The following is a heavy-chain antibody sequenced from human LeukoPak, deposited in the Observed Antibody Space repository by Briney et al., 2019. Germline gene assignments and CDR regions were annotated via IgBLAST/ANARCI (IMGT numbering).Heavy chain of an antibody. CDR1: GGSISSYY. CDR3: ARHLARRQTYYYGSGSYGPFDP. CDR2: IYTSGSP. J-gene: IGHJ5*02. V-gene: IGHV4-4*07. Sequence: SETLSLTCTVSGGSISSYYWSWIRQPAGKGLEWIGRIYTSGSPNYNTSLKSRVTISVDTSKNQFSLKLSSVTAADTAVYYCARHLARRQTYYYGSGSYGPFDPWGQGTLVTVSS. D-gene: IGHD3-10*01.